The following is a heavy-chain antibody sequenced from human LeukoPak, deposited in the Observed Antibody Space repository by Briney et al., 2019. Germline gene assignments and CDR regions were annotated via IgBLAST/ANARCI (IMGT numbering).Heavy chain of an antibody. CDR3: AKDRPLRLPREIDY. CDR2: ISGSGGST. CDR1: GFTFSSYS. V-gene: IGHV3-23*01. J-gene: IGHJ4*02. D-gene: IGHD3-3*01. Sequence: PGGSLRLSCAASGFTFSSYSMNWVRQAPGKGLEWVSAISGSGGSTYYADSVKGRFTISRDNSKNTLYLQMNSLRAEDTAVYYCAKDRPLRLPREIDYWGQGTLVTVSS.